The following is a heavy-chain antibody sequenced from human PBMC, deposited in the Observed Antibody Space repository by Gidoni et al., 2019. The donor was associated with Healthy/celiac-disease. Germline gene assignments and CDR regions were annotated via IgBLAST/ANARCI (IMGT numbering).Heavy chain of an antibody. V-gene: IGHV3-33*01. CDR3: ASSRVTRLVDDAFDI. CDR2: IWYDGSNK. Sequence: QVQLVESGRGVVQPGRSLGLPCAASGFTFSSYGLHWVRQAPGKGLGWVAVIWYDGSNKYYADSVEGRFTITRDNSKNTLYLQMNSLRSEDTAVYCCASSRVTRLVDDAFDIWGQGTMVTVSS. CDR1: GFTFSSYG. D-gene: IGHD3-10*02. J-gene: IGHJ3*02.